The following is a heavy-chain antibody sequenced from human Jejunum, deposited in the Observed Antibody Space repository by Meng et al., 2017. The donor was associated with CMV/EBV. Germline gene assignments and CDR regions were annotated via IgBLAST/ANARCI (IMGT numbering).Heavy chain of an antibody. D-gene: IGHD3-22*01. CDR2: LWYDGSRK. CDR3: ARDNDGSSHYSQFDY. Sequence: SGFPLNSYGIHWVRQFPGKGLEWVAVLWYDGSRKYYADSVQGRFSISRDDSKNTVYLQMNSLRAEDTAVYYCARDNDGSSHYSQFDYWGQGTLVTVSS. CDR1: GFPLNSYG. J-gene: IGHJ4*02. V-gene: IGHV3-33*01.